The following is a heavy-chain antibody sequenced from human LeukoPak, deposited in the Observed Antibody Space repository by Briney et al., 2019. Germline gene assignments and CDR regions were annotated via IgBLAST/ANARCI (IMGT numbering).Heavy chain of an antibody. D-gene: IGHD2-2*01. CDR1: GYTFTDYY. J-gene: IGHJ5*02. Sequence: ASVKVSCKASGYTFTDYYMHWVRQAPGQGLEWMGWINPNSGGTNYAQKFQGWVTMTRDTSISTAYMELSRLRSDDTAVYYCARGALGYCSSTSCYSWFDPWGQGTLVTVSS. CDR3: ARGALGYCSSTSCYSWFDP. V-gene: IGHV1-2*04. CDR2: INPNSGGT.